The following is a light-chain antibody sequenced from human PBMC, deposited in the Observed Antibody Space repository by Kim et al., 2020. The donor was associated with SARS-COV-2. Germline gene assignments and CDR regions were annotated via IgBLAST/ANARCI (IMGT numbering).Light chain of an antibody. Sequence: DTLMTQSPGTLSVSPGERATLSCRASQSMSINLAWYQQTPGQAPRLLIYGASTRATGVPARFSGRGSGTAFTLTVSRLRSEDFAVYYCQQDKKWPTCGGGTKVDSK. CDR1: QSMSIN. V-gene: IGKV3-15*01. CDR3: QQDKKWPT. J-gene: IGKJ4*01. CDR2: GAS.